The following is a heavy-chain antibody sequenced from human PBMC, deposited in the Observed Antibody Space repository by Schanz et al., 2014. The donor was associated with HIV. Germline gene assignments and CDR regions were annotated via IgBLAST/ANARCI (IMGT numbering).Heavy chain of an antibody. CDR2: ISAYNGHT. Sequence: QVQLLQSGPEVKRPGASVTVSCKTSGYTFSHYGISWLRQAPGHGLEWMGWISAYNGHTNYAQNLQGRVSFTADTSASTAYMEVRGLRSDDTAVYYWARDGRLDYFGSGSYYNSNGMDVWGQGTTVTVSS. V-gene: IGHV1-18*01. CDR3: ARDGRLDYFGSGSYYNSNGMDV. D-gene: IGHD3-10*01. J-gene: IGHJ6*02. CDR1: GYTFSHYG.